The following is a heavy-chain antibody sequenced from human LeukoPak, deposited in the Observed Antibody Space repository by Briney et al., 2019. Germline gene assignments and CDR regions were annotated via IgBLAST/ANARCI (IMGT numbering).Heavy chain of an antibody. D-gene: IGHD3-10*01. CDR2: MNQVGNER. CDR3: ARGRKLWFGEFLYYYYHLDV. CDR1: GFTFSGYW. J-gene: IGHJ6*04. V-gene: IGHV3-7*01. Sequence: GGSLRLSCAASGFTFSGYWMSWVRQTPGRGLEWVANMNQVGNERYYVDSVKGRFTISRDNAKNSLYLQMNSLRAEDTAVYYCARGRKLWFGEFLYYYYHLDVWGRGTTVTISS.